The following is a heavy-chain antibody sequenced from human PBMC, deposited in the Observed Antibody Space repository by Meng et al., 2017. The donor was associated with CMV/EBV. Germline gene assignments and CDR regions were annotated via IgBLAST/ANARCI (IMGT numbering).Heavy chain of an antibody. D-gene: IGHD2-21*02. CDR2: ISGSGGST. V-gene: IGHV3-23*01. Sequence: GGSLRLSCAASGFTFSSYAMSWVRQAPGKGLEWVSAISGSGGSTYYADPVKGRFTISRDNSKNTLYLQMNSLRAEDTAVYYCAHQPIPTVFPALPPDYWGQGTLVTVSS. CDR1: GFTFSSYA. J-gene: IGHJ4*02. CDR3: AHQPIPTVFPALPPDY.